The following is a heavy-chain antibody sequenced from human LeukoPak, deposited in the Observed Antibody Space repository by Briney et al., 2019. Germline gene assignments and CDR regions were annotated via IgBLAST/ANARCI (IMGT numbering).Heavy chain of an antibody. CDR2: IYYSGST. CDR3: ARHDCSSTSCYADY. V-gene: IGHV4-39*01. Sequence: SETLSLTCTVSGGSISSRSYYWGWIRQPPGKGLEWIGTIYYSGSTYYNPSLKSRVTIPVDTSKNQFSLKLSSVTAADTAVYYCARHDCSSTSCYADYWGQGTLVTVSS. J-gene: IGHJ4*02. D-gene: IGHD2-2*01. CDR1: GGSISSRSYY.